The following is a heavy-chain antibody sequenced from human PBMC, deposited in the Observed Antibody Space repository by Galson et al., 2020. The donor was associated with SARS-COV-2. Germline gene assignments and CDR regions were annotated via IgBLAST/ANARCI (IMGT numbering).Heavy chain of an antibody. V-gene: IGHV3-49*03. CDR1: GFTFGDSA. Sequence: GGSLRLSCTASGFTFGDSAMRWFRQAPGQGLEWVGFIRSKAYGGTTEYAASVKRRFTISRDDSKSIAYLQMNSLKTEETAVYYCTREYYDYVWGSYRYGDYWGQGTLVTVSS. J-gene: IGHJ4*02. CDR2: IRSKAYGGTT. D-gene: IGHD3-16*02. CDR3: TREYYDYVWGSYRYGDY.